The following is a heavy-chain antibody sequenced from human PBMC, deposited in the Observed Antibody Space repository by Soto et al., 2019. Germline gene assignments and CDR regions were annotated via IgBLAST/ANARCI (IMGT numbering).Heavy chain of an antibody. V-gene: IGHV3-7*01. CDR1: GFTLSSHW. Sequence: EVQLVESGGGLVQPGGSLRLSCAASGFTLSSHWMSWVRQAPGKGLEWVANIKQDGSDKYYVDSVKGRFTISRDNAENSLYLQMDSLRVEDRAVDYCARRSVWYDCWGQGTLVTVFS. CDR3: ARRSVWYDC. J-gene: IGHJ4*02. CDR2: IKQDGSDK. D-gene: IGHD6-19*01.